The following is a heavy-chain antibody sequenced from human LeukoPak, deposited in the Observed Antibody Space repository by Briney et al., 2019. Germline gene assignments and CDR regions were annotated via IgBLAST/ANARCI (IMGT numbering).Heavy chain of an antibody. V-gene: IGHV1-8*01. CDR2: MNPNSGNT. CDR3: ASLGGLTPTYYYYYGMDV. Sequence: ASVKVSCKASGYTFTSYDINWVRQATGQGLEWMGWMNPNSGNTGYAQKFQGRVTMIRNTSISTTYMELSSLRSEDTAVYYCASLGGLTPTYYYYYGMDVWGQGTTVTVSS. D-gene: IGHD3-16*01. J-gene: IGHJ6*02. CDR1: GYTFTSYD.